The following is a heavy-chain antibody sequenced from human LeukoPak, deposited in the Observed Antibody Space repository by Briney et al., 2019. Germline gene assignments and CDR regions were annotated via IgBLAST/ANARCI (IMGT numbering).Heavy chain of an antibody. CDR2: INHSGST. CDR1: GGSISGSGYY. V-gene: IGHV4-34*01. J-gene: IGHJ4*02. D-gene: IGHD6-13*01. Sequence: PSETLSLTCSVSGGSISGSGYYWSWIRQPPGKGLEWIGEINHSGSTNYNPSLKSRVTISVDTSKNQFSLKLSSVTAADTAVYYCARGQQLRDGYFDYWGQGTLVTVSS. CDR3: ARGQQLRDGYFDY.